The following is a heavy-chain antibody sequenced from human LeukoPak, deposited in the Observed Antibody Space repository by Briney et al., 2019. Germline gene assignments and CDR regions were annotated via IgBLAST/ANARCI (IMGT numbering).Heavy chain of an antibody. CDR1: GFTLSSYW. D-gene: IGHD5-18*01. J-gene: IGHJ4*02. CDR3: ARAYSYVLY. V-gene: IGHV3-7*04. CDR2: IKLDGSEK. Sequence: GGSLRLSCAASGFTLSSYWMSWVRQAPGKGLEWVANIKLDGSEKNYVDSVKGRFTISRDNAKSSLYLQMNSLRDEDTAVYYCARAYSYVLYWGQGTLVTVSS.